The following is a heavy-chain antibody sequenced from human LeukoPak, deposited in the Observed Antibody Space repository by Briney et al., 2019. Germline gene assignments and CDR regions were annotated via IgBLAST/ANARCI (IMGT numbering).Heavy chain of an antibody. CDR3: ARDWGWPRGAFDI. J-gene: IGHJ3*02. CDR2: IWHDGSNK. Sequence: GGSLRLSCAASGFTFTNYGMHWVRQAPGKGLEWVAIIWHDGSNKYYVDSVKGRFTISRDNSKNTLYLQMNSLRDEDTAVYYCARDWGWPRGAFDIWGQGTMVTVSS. CDR1: GFTFTNYG. V-gene: IGHV3-33*08. D-gene: IGHD3-16*01.